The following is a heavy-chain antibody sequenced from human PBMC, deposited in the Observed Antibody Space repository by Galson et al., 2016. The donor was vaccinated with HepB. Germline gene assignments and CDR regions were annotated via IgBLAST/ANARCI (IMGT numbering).Heavy chain of an antibody. CDR2: IKEDGSEK. CDR3: ARDRNYFAFYYYDVFDI. J-gene: IGHJ3*02. CDR1: GFTLSSYW. D-gene: IGHD3-22*01. V-gene: IGHV3-7*03. Sequence: SLRLSCAASGFTLSSYWMTWVRQAPGKGLEWVANIKEDGSEKYYVDSVKGRFTVSRDNAKSSLFLQMNSLGAEDTAVYYCARDRNYFAFYYYDVFDIWGQGAMVTVSS.